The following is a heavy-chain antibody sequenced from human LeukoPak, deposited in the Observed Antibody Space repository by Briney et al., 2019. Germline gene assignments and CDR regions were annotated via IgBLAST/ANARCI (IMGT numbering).Heavy chain of an antibody. CDR2: ISGSGGST. CDR1: GFTFSSYA. Sequence: GGSLRLSCAASGFTFSSYAMSWVRQAPGKGLEWVSAISGSGGSTYYADSVKGRFTISRDNSKNTLYLQMNSLRAEDTAVYYCARETYSSGWSPGNWFDPWGQGTLVTVSS. CDR3: ARETYSSGWSPGNWFDP. V-gene: IGHV3-23*01. J-gene: IGHJ5*02. D-gene: IGHD6-19*01.